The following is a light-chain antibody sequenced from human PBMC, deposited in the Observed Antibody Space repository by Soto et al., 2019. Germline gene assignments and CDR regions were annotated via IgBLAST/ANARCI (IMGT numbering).Light chain of an antibody. CDR3: QVWDSGGDQYV. V-gene: IGLV3-21*01. CDR2: DDS. Sequence: SYVVTQXAXLXMAPXXTXXXTCGGHNLXXXXXXWYQQKAXQXPVLVIYDDSDRPSGIPDRFSGSKSGNTATLIIRSVEVADEADYHCQVWDSGGDQYVFGPGTKLTVL. J-gene: IGLJ1*01. CDR1: NLXXXX.